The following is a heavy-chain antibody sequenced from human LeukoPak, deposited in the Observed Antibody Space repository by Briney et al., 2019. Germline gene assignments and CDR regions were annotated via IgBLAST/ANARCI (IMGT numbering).Heavy chain of an antibody. Sequence: VASVKVSCKASGYTFTSYAMHWVRQAPGQRLEWMGWINAGNGNTKYSQKFQGRVTITRDTSASTAYMELSSLRSEDTAVYYCARDLGNSYAQTDYWGQGTLVTVSS. CDR3: ARDLGNSYAQTDY. V-gene: IGHV1-3*01. J-gene: IGHJ4*02. CDR1: GYTFTSYA. CDR2: INAGNGNT. D-gene: IGHD5-18*01.